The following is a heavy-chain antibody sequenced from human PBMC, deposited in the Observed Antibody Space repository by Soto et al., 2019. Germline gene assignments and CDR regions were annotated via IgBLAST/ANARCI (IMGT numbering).Heavy chain of an antibody. D-gene: IGHD4-17*01. Sequence: SVKVSCKASGFTFTSSAMQWVRQARGQRLEWIGWIVVGSGNTNYAQKFQERATITRDMSTSTAYMELSSLRSEDTAGDYCAAEGTVTTGMDGWGRGTTVTVSS. J-gene: IGHJ6*02. CDR1: GFTFTSSA. CDR3: AAEGTVTTGMDG. V-gene: IGHV1-58*02. CDR2: IVVGSGNT.